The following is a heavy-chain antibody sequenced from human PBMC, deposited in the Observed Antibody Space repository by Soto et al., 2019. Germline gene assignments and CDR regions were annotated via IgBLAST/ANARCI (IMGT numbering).Heavy chain of an antibody. CDR2: IIPIFGTA. V-gene: IGHV1-69*06. D-gene: IGHD6-6*01. CDR1: GGTFSSYT. Sequence: GASVKVSCKASGGTFSSYTISWVRQAPGQGLEWMGGIIPIFGTANYAQKFQGRVTITADKSTSTAYMELSSLRSEDTAVYYCARARTSIAAQEAFDPWGQGTLVTVSS. CDR3: ARARTSIAAQEAFDP. J-gene: IGHJ5*02.